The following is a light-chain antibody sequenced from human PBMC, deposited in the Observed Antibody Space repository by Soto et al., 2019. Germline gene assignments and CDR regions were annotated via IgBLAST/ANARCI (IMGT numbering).Light chain of an antibody. CDR1: QDISNH. CDR3: QQYYNLPIT. Sequence: DIQMTQSPSSLSSSVGYRFTITCQASQDISNHLNWYQQKPGKAPKLLIYDASNLETGVPSRFSGSGSGTDFTVTISSLQPEDFATYSCQQYYNLPITFGQGTRLEIK. CDR2: DAS. J-gene: IGKJ5*01. V-gene: IGKV1-33*01.